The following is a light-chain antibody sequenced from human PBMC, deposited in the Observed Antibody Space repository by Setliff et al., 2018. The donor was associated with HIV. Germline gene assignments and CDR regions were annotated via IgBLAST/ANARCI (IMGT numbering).Light chain of an antibody. CDR1: QNLFYITNTKHY. CDR3: QQYYGALYS. CDR2: WAS. V-gene: IGKV4-1*01. J-gene: IGKJ2*03. Sequence: DIGLTQSPDSLSLSVGETATINCESTQNLFYITNTKHYLSWYQLKPGQPPKLLIYWASTRASGVPDRFSGSGSGTDFTLTIDSLQPEDVAVYYCQQYYGALYSFGQGTKVDIK.